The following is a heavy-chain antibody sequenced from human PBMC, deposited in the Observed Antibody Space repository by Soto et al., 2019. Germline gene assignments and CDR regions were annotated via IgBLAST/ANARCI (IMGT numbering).Heavy chain of an antibody. Sequence: LRLSCAASGFTFSSYAMSWVRQAPGKGLEWVSAISGSGGSTYYADSVKGRFTISRDNSKNTLYLQMNSLRAEDTAVYYCALSSSSYYYYGMDVWGQGTTVTVSS. J-gene: IGHJ6*02. V-gene: IGHV3-23*01. CDR2: ISGSGGST. CDR3: ALSSSSYYYYGMDV. CDR1: GFTFSSYA. D-gene: IGHD6-6*01.